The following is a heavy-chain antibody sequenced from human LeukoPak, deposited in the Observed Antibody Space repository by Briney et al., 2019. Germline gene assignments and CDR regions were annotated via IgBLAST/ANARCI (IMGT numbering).Heavy chain of an antibody. Sequence: PGGSLRLSCAASGFTFSSYSMNWVRQAPGKGLEWVSSISSSSSYIYCADSVKGRFTTSRDNAKNSLYLQMNSLRAEDTAVYYCAGGYCSGGSCYSIYWGQGTLVTVSS. CDR3: AGGYCSGGSCYSIY. D-gene: IGHD2-15*01. V-gene: IGHV3-21*01. CDR2: ISSSSSYI. CDR1: GFTFSSYS. J-gene: IGHJ4*02.